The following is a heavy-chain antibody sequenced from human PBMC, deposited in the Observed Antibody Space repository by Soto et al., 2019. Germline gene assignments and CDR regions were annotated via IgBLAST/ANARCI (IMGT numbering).Heavy chain of an antibody. D-gene: IGHD3-22*01. CDR3: ARGNYYDSSRPTAY. J-gene: IGHJ4*02. CDR1: GGSFSGYY. CDR2: INHSGST. Sequence: QVQLQQWGAGLLKPSETLSLTCAVYGGSFSGYYWSWIRQPPGKGLEWIGEINHSGSTNYNPSLKSRVTISVDTSKNQFSLKLSSVTAADTAVYYCARGNYYDSSRPTAYWGQGTLVTVSS. V-gene: IGHV4-34*01.